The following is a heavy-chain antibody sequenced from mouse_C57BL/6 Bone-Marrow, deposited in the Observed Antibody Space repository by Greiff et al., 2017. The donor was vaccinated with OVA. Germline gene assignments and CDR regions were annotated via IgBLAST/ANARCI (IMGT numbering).Heavy chain of an antibody. D-gene: IGHD1-1*01. CDR2: INPNNGGT. J-gene: IGHJ3*01. V-gene: IGHV1-26*01. CDR1: GYTFTDYY. CDR3: ARTVFWFAY. Sequence: EVQLQQSGPELVKPGASVKISCKASGYTFTDYYMNWVQQSHGKSLEWIGDINPNNGGTSYNQKFKGKATLTVDKSSSTAYMELRSLTSEDSAVYYCARTVFWFAYWGQGTLVTVSA.